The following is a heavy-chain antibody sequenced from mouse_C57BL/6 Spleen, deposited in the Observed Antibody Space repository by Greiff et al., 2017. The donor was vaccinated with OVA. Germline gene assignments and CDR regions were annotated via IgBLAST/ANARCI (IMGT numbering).Heavy chain of an antibody. D-gene: IGHD2-4*01. CDR3: ARSGDYDDAMDY. V-gene: IGHV1-19*01. J-gene: IGHJ4*01. Sequence: EVKLMESGPVLVKPGASVKMSCKASGYTFTDYYMNWVKQSHGKSLEWIGVINPYNGGTSYNQKFKGKATLTVDKSSSTAYMELNSLTSEDSAVYYCARSGDYDDAMDYWGQGTSVTVSS. CDR2: INPYNGGT. CDR1: GYTFTDYY.